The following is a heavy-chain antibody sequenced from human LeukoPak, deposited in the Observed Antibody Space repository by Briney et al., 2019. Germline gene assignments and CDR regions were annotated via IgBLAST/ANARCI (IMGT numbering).Heavy chain of an antibody. Sequence: GGSLRLSCAASGFTFSDYYMSWIRQALGKGLEWVSYISSSGSTIYYADSVKGRFTISRDNAKNSLYLQMNSLRAEDTAVYYCARNQYGPYSAFDIWGQGTMVTVSS. V-gene: IGHV3-11*04. CDR1: GFTFSDYY. D-gene: IGHD6-13*01. CDR2: ISSSGSTI. J-gene: IGHJ3*02. CDR3: ARNQYGPYSAFDI.